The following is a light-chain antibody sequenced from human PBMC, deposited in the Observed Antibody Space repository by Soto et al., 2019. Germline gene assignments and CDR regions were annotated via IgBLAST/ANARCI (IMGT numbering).Light chain of an antibody. V-gene: IGKV3-11*01. CDR3: QQRSSWWT. CDR1: QSVSSY. CDR2: DAS. J-gene: IGKJ1*01. Sequence: EIVLTQSPATLSLSPGERATLSCRASQSVSSYLAWYQQKPGQAPRLLIYDASNRATGIPARFSGSGSETDFTLTISSLGPEDFAVYYCQQRSSWWTFGQGTKVEIK.